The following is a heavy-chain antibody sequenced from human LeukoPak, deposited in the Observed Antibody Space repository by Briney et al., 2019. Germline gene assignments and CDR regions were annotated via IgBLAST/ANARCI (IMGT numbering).Heavy chain of an antibody. Sequence: GGSLRLSCAASGFTVSSNYMSWVRQAPGKGLEWVSVIYSGGSTYYADSVKGRFTISRDNSKNTLYLQMNSLRAEDTAVYYCARDHLGGTPIDYWGQGTLVTVSS. CDR1: GFTVSSNY. J-gene: IGHJ4*02. D-gene: IGHD3-10*01. CDR2: IYSGGST. V-gene: IGHV3-53*01. CDR3: ARDHLGGTPIDY.